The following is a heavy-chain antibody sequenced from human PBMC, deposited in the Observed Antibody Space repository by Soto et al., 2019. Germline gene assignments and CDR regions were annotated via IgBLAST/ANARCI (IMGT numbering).Heavy chain of an antibody. D-gene: IGHD3-3*01. CDR2: ISYDGSNK. CDR1: GFTFSSYA. Sequence: GGSLRLSCASSGFTFSSYAMHLVRQAPGKGLEWVAVISYDGSNKYYADSVKGRFTISRDNSKNTLYLQMNSLRAEDTAVYYCARSPTMNHMDVWGQGTTVTVSS. J-gene: IGHJ6*02. CDR3: ARSPTMNHMDV. V-gene: IGHV3-30-3*01.